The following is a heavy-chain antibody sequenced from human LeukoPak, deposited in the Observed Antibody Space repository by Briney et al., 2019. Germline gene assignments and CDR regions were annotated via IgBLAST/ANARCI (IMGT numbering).Heavy chain of an antibody. J-gene: IGHJ4*02. CDR3: ARGRSGSYTGYFDY. CDR2: FYYSGST. Sequence: SETLSLTCTVSGASISSDFWSWIRQPPGKGLEWIGYFYYSGSTKYNPSLKSRVTISVDTSKNQFALKLNSVTAADTAVYYCARGRSGSYTGYFDYWGQGALVTVSS. D-gene: IGHD3-10*01. V-gene: IGHV4-59*01. CDR1: GASISSDF.